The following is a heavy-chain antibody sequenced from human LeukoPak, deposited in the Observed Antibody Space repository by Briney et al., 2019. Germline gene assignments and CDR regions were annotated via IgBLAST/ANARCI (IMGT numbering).Heavy chain of an antibody. J-gene: IGHJ5*02. CDR2: IYWNDDK. CDR1: GFSLSTSGVG. Sequence: SGPTLVNPTQTLTLTCTFSGFSLSTSGVGVGWIRQPPGKALEWLALIYWNDDKRYSPSLKSRLTISKDTSKNQVILTMTNMDPVDTATYYCARSYSDYDYFNNWFDPWGQGTLVTVSS. V-gene: IGHV2-5*01. D-gene: IGHD5-12*01. CDR3: ARSYSDYDYFNNWFDP.